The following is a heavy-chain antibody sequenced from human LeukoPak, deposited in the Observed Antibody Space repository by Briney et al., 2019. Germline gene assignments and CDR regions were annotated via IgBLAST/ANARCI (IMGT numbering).Heavy chain of an antibody. CDR3: ARGTDTAMVEWYYYYYGMDV. CDR2: INPSGGST. V-gene: IGHV1-46*01. CDR1: GYTFTSYY. Sequence: ASVKVSFKASGYTFTSYYMHWVRQAPGQGLEWMGIINPSGGSTSYAQKSQGRVTMTRDTSTSTVYMELSSLRSEDTAVYYCARGTDTAMVEWYYYYYGMDVWGQGTTVTVSS. J-gene: IGHJ6*02. D-gene: IGHD5-18*01.